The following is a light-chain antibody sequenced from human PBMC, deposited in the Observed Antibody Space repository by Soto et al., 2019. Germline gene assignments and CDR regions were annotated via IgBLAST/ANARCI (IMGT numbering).Light chain of an antibody. CDR1: STDVGGYNY. J-gene: IGLJ2*01. V-gene: IGLV2-14*03. Sequence: QSALTQPASVSGSPGQSITISCTGSSTDVGGYNYVSWHQQHPGKAPKLMIFDVTKRPSGVSNRFSGSKSGDTASLTISGLQAEDEAEYYCSSYTRDKTVLFGGGTKVTVL. CDR3: SSYTRDKTVL. CDR2: DVT.